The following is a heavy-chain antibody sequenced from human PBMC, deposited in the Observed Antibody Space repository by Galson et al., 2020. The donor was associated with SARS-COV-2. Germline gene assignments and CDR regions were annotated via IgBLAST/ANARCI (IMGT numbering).Heavy chain of an antibody. D-gene: IGHD3-3*01. CDR2: TTENGDKT. J-gene: IGHJ6*02. V-gene: IGHV3-23*01. CDR3: ARRFPGGAMDV. Sequence: GESLKISCVGSGFTFSSYAIRWVRQAPGKGLECVSGTTENGDKTYFGDFVKGRFTVSRDNSKNILFLQMDSLRAEDTAVYYCARRFPGGAMDVWGHGTTVIVSS. CDR1: GFTFSSYA.